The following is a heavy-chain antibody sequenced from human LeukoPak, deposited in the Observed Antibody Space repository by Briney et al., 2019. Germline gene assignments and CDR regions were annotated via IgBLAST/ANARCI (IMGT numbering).Heavy chain of an antibody. D-gene: IGHD6-19*01. CDR3: ARTIAVAELDY. V-gene: IGHV3-66*01. CDR1: GFTVSSNY. J-gene: IGHJ4*02. Sequence: GGPLRLSCAASGFTVSSNYMSWVRQAPGKGLEWVSVIYSGGSTYYADSVKGRFTISRDNSKNTLYLQMNSLRAEDTAVYYCARTIAVAELDYWGQGTLVTVSS. CDR2: IYSGGST.